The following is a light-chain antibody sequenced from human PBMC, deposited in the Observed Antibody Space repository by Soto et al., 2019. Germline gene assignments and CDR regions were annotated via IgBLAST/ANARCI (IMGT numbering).Light chain of an antibody. J-gene: IGKJ3*01. CDR3: LQHSSYPFT. Sequence: IQMTQSPSSLSASAGDSVTITCRASQGVRNSLDWYQQKPGKAPKRLIYEISSLHSGVPSRFSGTGSGTEFTLTISSLQPEDFATYYCLQHSSYPFTFGPGTKVDI. CDR2: EIS. CDR1: QGVRNS. V-gene: IGKV1-17*01.